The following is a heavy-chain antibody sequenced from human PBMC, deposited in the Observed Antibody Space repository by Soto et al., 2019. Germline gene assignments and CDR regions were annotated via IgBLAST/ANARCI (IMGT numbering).Heavy chain of an antibody. D-gene: IGHD3-22*01. CDR2: IKSKTDGGTT. CDR3: TVYYDSSGYSAKATDY. J-gene: IGHJ4*02. V-gene: IGHV3-15*01. CDR1: GFTFSNAW. Sequence: AGGSLRLSCAASGFTFSNAWMSWVRQAPGKGLEWVGRIKSKTDGGTTDYAAPVKGRFTISRDDSKNTLYLQMNSLKTEDTAVYYCTVYYDSSGYSAKATDYWGQGTLVTVSS.